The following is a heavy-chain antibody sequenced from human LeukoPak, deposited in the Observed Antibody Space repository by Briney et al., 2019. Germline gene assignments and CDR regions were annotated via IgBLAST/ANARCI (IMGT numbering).Heavy chain of an antibody. CDR3: ARAPEYGLYYFDY. Sequence: SGTLSLTCTVSDDSITIYYWTWIRQPPGKGLEWIGYIDHTGSTNYNPSLNSRVTISRDTSKNHFSLELSSVTAADTAVYYCARAPEYGLYYFDYWGQGTLVTVSS. V-gene: IGHV4-59*12. CDR2: IDHTGST. CDR1: DDSITIYY. J-gene: IGHJ4*02. D-gene: IGHD1-14*01.